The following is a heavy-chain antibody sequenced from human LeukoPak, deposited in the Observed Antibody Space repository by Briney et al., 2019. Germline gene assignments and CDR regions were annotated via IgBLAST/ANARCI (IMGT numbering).Heavy chain of an antibody. V-gene: IGHV3-23*01. J-gene: IGHJ4*02. Sequence: GGSLRLSCAASGFTFSSYAMSWVRQAPGKGLEWVSAISGSGGSTYYADSVKGRFTISRDNSKNTLYLQMNSLRADDTAVFYCARDQDGYFDYWGQGTLVTVSS. D-gene: IGHD4-17*01. CDR2: ISGSGGST. CDR1: GFTFSSYA. CDR3: ARDQDGYFDY.